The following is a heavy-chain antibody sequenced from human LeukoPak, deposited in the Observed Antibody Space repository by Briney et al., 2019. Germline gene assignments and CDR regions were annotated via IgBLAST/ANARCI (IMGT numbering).Heavy chain of an antibody. CDR3: ARDYYDSSGYPIDY. Sequence: LSLTCTVSGDSISSYYWSWVRQAPGKGLEWVAVIWYDGSNKYYADSVKGRFTISRDNSKNTLYLQMNSLRAEDTAVYYCARDYYDSSGYPIDYWGQGTLVTVSS. CDR2: IWYDGSNK. V-gene: IGHV3-33*08. CDR1: GDSISSYY. D-gene: IGHD3-22*01. J-gene: IGHJ4*02.